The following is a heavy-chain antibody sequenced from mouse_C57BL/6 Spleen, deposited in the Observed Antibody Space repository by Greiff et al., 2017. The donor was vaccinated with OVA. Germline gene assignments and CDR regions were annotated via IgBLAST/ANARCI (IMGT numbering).Heavy chain of an antibody. Sequence: QVQLQQPGTELVKPGASVKLSCKASGYIFTSYWMHWVKQRPGQGLEWIGNINPNNGGTNYNEKFKSKNTLTVDKSSITAYMQLSSLTSEDSAVYYCAREGFDAMEYWGQGTSVTVSS. CDR3: AREGFDAMEY. CDR2: INPNNGGT. CDR1: GYIFTSYW. J-gene: IGHJ4*01. V-gene: IGHV1-53*01.